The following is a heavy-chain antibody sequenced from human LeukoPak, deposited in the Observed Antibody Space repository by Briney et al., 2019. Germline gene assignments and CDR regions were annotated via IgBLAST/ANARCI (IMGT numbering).Heavy chain of an antibody. CDR3: ARDTYSRLDY. Sequence: PGGSLRLSCAASGFTFNDYAMYWVRQTPGKGLEWVALISYDGYDKSYADSVRGRFTISRDNSKNSLYLQMNSLRVEDTAVYYCARDTYSRLDYWGQGTLVTVSS. V-gene: IGHV3-30-3*01. J-gene: IGHJ4*02. CDR2: ISYDGYDK. D-gene: IGHD3-22*01. CDR1: GFTFNDYA.